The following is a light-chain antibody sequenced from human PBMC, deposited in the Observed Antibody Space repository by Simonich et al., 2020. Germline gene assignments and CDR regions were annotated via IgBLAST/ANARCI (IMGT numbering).Light chain of an antibody. Sequence: DIVMTQSPDSLAVSLGERATINCKSSQSVLYSSNNKNYLAWYQQKPGQPPKLLIYGASTRESGVPDRFSGRGSGTEFTLTISSLQAEDVAVYYCQQYYSTPRTFGQGTKVEIK. V-gene: IGKV4-1*01. CDR3: QQYYSTPRT. J-gene: IGKJ1*01. CDR1: QSVLYSSNNKNY. CDR2: GAS.